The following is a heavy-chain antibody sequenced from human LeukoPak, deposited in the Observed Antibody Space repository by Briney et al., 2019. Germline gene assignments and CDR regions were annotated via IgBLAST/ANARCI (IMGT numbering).Heavy chain of an antibody. CDR1: GGSISSYY. J-gene: IGHJ5*02. V-gene: IGHV4-59*01. D-gene: IGHD3-10*01. Sequence: SETLSLTCTVSGGSISSYYWSWLRQPPGKGLEWIGYIYYSGSTNYNPSLKSRVTISVDTSKNQFSLKLSSVTAADTAVYYCARGPYGSGSYYNLNWFDPWGQGTLVTVSS. CDR2: IYYSGST. CDR3: ARGPYGSGSYYNLNWFDP.